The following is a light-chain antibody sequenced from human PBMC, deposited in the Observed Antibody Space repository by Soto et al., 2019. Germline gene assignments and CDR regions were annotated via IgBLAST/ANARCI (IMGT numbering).Light chain of an antibody. CDR3: QQYYSAPWM. CDR2: WAS. J-gene: IGKJ1*01. V-gene: IGKV4-1*01. CDR1: QSVLFTSNNKNY. Sequence: DIVMTQSPDSLAVSLGERATINCKSSQSVLFTSNNKNYLAWYQQKPGQPPKLLIYWASTRESGVPDRFNGSGSGTDFTLTISSLQAEDVAVYYCQQYYSAPWMFGQGTKVEIK.